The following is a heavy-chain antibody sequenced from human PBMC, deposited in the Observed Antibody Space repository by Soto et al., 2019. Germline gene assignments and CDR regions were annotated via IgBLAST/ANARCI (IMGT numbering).Heavy chain of an antibody. V-gene: IGHV2-5*02. Sequence: QITVKESGPTLVKPTQTLTLTCSFSGFSLSSSGVGVAWIRQPSGKALEWLALIYWDDDKRYSPSLSSRLTITKDTSITQVVFTLTNVAPVDTGTYYCAHIPYARWYFDLWGRGTLVTVSS. CDR1: GFSLSSSGVG. CDR2: IYWDDDK. CDR3: AHIPYARWYFDL. D-gene: IGHD4-17*01. J-gene: IGHJ2*01.